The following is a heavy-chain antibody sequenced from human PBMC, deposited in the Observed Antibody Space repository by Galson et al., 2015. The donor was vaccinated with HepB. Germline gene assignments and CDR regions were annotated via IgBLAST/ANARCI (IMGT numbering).Heavy chain of an antibody. CDR1: GFTFSDYY. J-gene: IGHJ4*02. CDR3: ARDPKGTMGPSSACYFDY. CDR2: ISSSGSTI. Sequence: SLRLSCAASGFTFSDYYMSWLRQAPGKGLEWVSYISSSGSTIYYADSVKGRYTISRDNAKNSLYLQMSSLRAEDTAVYYCARDPKGTMGPSSACYFDYWGQGTLVTVSS. D-gene: IGHD3-10*01. V-gene: IGHV3-11*01.